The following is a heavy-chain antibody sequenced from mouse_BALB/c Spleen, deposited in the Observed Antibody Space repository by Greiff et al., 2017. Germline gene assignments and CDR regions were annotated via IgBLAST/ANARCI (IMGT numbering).Heavy chain of an antibody. Sequence: DVMLVESGGGLVKPGGSLKLSCAASGFTFSSYAMSWVRQTPEKRLEWVASISSGGSTYYPDSVKGRFTISRDNARNILYLQMSSLRSEDTAMYYCARGRHGNYCDYWGQGTTLTVSS. CDR3: ARGRHGNYCDY. CDR2: ISSGGST. V-gene: IGHV5-6-5*01. D-gene: IGHD2-1*01. CDR1: GFTFSSYA. J-gene: IGHJ2*01.